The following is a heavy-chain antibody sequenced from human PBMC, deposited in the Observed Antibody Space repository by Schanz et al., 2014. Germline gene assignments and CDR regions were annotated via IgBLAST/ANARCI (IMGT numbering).Heavy chain of an antibody. Sequence: EQVLESGGGFVQPGGSLRLSCATSGFTFTTFAMTWVRQAPGKGLEWVSSISSSGGHIYYADSVKGRFTISRDNSKNTLYLQMNSLRAEDTALYYCASERGYSYGYGAFDIWGQGTMVTVSS. V-gene: IGHV3-23*01. J-gene: IGHJ3*02. CDR3: ASERGYSYGYGAFDI. CDR2: ISSSGGHI. CDR1: GFTFTTFA. D-gene: IGHD5-18*01.